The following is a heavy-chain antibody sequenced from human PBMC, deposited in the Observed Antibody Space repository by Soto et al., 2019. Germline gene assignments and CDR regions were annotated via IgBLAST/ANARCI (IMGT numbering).Heavy chain of an antibody. D-gene: IGHD5-12*01. CDR1: GFTFTYAW. Sequence: EVQLVESGGGLVQPGGSLRLSCAASGFTFTYAWMIWVRQAPGKGLEWVGRIKTRGEGGTTDYAAPVKGRFSVSRDDSRNILYLQMNSLQTEDTAIYYCTADIASTIANWGFDHWGQGTLVTVSS. J-gene: IGHJ4*02. CDR3: TADIASTIANWGFDH. CDR2: IKTRGEGGTT. V-gene: IGHV3-15*07.